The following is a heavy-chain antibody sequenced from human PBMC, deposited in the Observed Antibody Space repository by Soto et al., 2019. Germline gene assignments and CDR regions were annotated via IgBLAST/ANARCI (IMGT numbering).Heavy chain of an antibody. CDR2: ISGSDDST. J-gene: IGHJ4*02. D-gene: IGHD6-6*01. Sequence: GGSLRLSCAASGFTFSSYAMRWVRQAPGKGLEWVSVISGSDDSTYYADSVKGRFTISRDNSKKTLYLQMNSLRAEDTAVYYCAKRSSSSTFDYWGQGTPVTVSS. V-gene: IGHV3-23*01. CDR3: AKRSSSSTFDY. CDR1: GFTFSSYA.